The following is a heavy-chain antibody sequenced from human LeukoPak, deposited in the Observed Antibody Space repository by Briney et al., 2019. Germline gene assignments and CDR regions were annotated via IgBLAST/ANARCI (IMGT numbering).Heavy chain of an antibody. CDR1: GFTFSSYW. CDR3: ARGGTPSSSWYTKSKNWFDP. Sequence: GGSLRLSCVASGFTFSSYWMSWVRQAPGKGLEWVASINQDGSEKYDVDSAKGRFTISRDNAKNSLYLQMNSLRAEDTAVYYCARGGTPSSSWYTKSKNWFDPWGQGTLVTVSS. CDR2: INQDGSEK. D-gene: IGHD6-13*01. V-gene: IGHV3-7*01. J-gene: IGHJ5*02.